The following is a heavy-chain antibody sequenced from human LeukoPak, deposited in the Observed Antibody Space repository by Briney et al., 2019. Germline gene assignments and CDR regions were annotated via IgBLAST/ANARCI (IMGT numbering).Heavy chain of an antibody. CDR2: IYYSGST. J-gene: IGHJ6*02. CDR1: GGSISSYY. CDR3: ARINPAGFGYYYGMDV. V-gene: IGHV4-59*08. Sequence: SETLSLTCTVSGGSISSYYWSWIRQPPGKGLEWIGYIYYSGSTNYNPSLKSRVTISVDTSKNRFSLKLSSVTAADTAVYYCARINPAGFGYYYGMDVWGQGTTVTVSS. D-gene: IGHD3-3*01.